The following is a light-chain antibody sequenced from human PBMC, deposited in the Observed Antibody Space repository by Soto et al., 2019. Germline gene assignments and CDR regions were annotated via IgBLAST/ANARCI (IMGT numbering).Light chain of an antibody. Sequence: EIVMTQSPDSLAVSLGERATIKCKSSQSVLYSSNDRSYLAWFQQKPGQPPKALIYWASSRESGVPDRFCGRGSGTDFTLSISSLQAEDVAVYFWQQYFTTPWTFGQGTKVEI. CDR3: QQYFTTPWT. CDR2: WAS. CDR1: QSVLYSSNDRSY. V-gene: IGKV4-1*01. J-gene: IGKJ1*01.